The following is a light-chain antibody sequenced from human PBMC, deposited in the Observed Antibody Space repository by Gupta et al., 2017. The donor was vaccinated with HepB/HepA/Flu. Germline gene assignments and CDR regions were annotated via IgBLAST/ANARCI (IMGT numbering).Light chain of an antibody. Sequence: EIVLTQSPATLSLSPGERATLSCGASQSVSRSYLAWYQQKPGLAPRLLIYDASSRATGIPDRFSGSGSGTDFTLTISRLEPEDFAVYYCQQYCNSPLTFGGGTKVELQ. V-gene: IGKV3D-20*01. J-gene: IGKJ4*01. CDR3: QQYCNSPLT. CDR2: DAS. CDR1: QSVSRSY.